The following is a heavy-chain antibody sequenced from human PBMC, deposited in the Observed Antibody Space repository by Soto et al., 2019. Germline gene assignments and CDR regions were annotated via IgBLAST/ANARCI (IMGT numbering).Heavy chain of an antibody. D-gene: IGHD1-26*01. CDR1: GFSVSSNY. CDR3: ARHRPPRGTVGATSPLDP. V-gene: IGHV3-53*01. J-gene: IGHJ5*02. Sequence: DVQLVESGGGLVQPGGSLRLSCAISGFSVSSNYLSWVRQAPGKGLEWVSVHYSGGSTYYADSVQGRFTISRDKSNNTLYLQMRRVRAEDTAVYFCARHRPPRGTVGATSPLDPWGQGTQVTVSS. CDR2: HYSGGST.